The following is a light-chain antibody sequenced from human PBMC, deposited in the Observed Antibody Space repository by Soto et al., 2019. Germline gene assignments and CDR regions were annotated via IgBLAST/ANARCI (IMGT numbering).Light chain of an antibody. V-gene: IGKV3-11*01. Sequence: EIVLTQSPVTLSLSPGERATLSCRASQSVTSYLAWYQHKPGQAPRLLIYDASNRATGIPARFSGSGFGTDFTLTISSLQHEDLAVYYCQQSSNWPVTFGQGTKVDIK. CDR2: DAS. CDR1: QSVTSY. CDR3: QQSSNWPVT. J-gene: IGKJ2*01.